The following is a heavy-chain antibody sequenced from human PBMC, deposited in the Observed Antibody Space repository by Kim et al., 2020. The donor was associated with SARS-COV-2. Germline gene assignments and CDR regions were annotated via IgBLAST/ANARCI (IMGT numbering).Heavy chain of an antibody. CDR3: AKTGVGQKVRRYCSGGSCYSKPSYVFDY. CDR2: ISGSGGST. J-gene: IGHJ4*02. Sequence: GGSLRLSCAASGFTFSSYAMSWVRQAPGKGLEWVSAISGSGGSTYYADSVKGRFTISRDNSKNTLYLQMNSLRAEDTAVYYCAKTGVGQKVRRYCSGGSCYSKPSYVFDYWGQGTLVTVSS. CDR1: GFTFSSYA. V-gene: IGHV3-23*01. D-gene: IGHD2-15*01.